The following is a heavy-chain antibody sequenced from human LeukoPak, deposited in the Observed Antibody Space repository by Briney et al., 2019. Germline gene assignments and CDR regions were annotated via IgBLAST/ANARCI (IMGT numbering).Heavy chain of an antibody. Sequence: SETLSLTCAVYGGSFSGYYWSWIRQPPGKGLEWIGEINHSGSTNHNPSLKSRITISVDKSKNQFSLKLSSVTAADTAVYYCARKTAAGTYYFDYWGQGILVTVSS. D-gene: IGHD6-13*01. CDR1: GGSFSGYY. CDR3: ARKTAAGTYYFDY. J-gene: IGHJ4*02. V-gene: IGHV4-34*01. CDR2: INHSGST.